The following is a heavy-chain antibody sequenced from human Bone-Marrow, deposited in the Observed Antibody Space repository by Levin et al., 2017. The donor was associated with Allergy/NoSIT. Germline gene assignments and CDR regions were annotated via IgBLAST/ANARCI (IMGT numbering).Heavy chain of an antibody. Sequence: LSLTCAASGFPFSNYGLHWVRPAPGKGLEWVAVTWYDESKTYYADSVKGRFTISRDNSKNTLYLQMNDLRVEDTAVYYCTRDPSPYSNYVANWFDHWGQGTLVTVSS. D-gene: IGHD4-11*01. CDR3: TRDPSPYSNYVANWFDH. J-gene: IGHJ5*02. CDR2: TWYDESKT. V-gene: IGHV3-33*01. CDR1: GFPFSNYG.